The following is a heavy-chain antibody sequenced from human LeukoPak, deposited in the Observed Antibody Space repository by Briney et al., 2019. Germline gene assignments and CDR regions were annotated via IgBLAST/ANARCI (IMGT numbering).Heavy chain of an antibody. CDR3: AAVKSGSSWYLLFDY. Sequence: ASVKVSCKASGGTFSSYAISWVRQAPGQGLEWMGGIIPIFGTANYAQKFQGRVTITADESTSTAYMELSSLRSEDTAVYCCAAVKSGSSWYLLFDYWGQGTLVTVSS. V-gene: IGHV1-69*01. J-gene: IGHJ4*02. D-gene: IGHD6-13*01. CDR1: GGTFSSYA. CDR2: IIPIFGTA.